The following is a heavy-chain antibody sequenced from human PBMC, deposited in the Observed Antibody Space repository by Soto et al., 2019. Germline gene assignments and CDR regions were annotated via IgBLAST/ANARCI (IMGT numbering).Heavy chain of an antibody. Sequence: SQTLSLTCAISGDSVSGNSAAWNLIRQSPSRGLEWLGRTYYRSKWYNEYAVSVKSRININPDTSKNQFSLQLNSVTPEDTAVYYCARVIPGTNYGMDVWGQGTTVTVSS. J-gene: IGHJ6*02. CDR3: ARVIPGTNYGMDV. CDR1: GDSVSGNSAA. CDR2: TYYRSKWYN. V-gene: IGHV6-1*01. D-gene: IGHD1-20*01.